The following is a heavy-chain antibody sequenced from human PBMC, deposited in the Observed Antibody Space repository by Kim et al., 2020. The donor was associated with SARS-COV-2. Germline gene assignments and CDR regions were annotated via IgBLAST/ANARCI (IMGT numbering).Heavy chain of an antibody. D-gene: IGHD3-10*01. V-gene: IGHV4-34*01. CDR3: ARLSGGSGSYYNVFSY. J-gene: IGHJ4*02. Sequence: SLKSRVTISVDTSKNQFSLKLSSVTAADTAVYYCARLSGGSGSYYNVFSYWGQGTLVTVSS.